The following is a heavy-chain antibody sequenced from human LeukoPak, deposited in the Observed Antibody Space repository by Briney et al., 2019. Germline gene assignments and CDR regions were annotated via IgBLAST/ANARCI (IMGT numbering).Heavy chain of an antibody. CDR1: GYTFTSYD. CDR3: ARDGDIVVEGDAFDI. Sequence: ASVKVSCKASGYTFTSYDINWVRQATGQGLEWMGWMNPNSGNTGYAQKFQGRVTITRNTSISTAYMELSSLRSEDTAVYYCARDGDIVVEGDAFDIWGQGTMVTVSS. D-gene: IGHD2-2*01. V-gene: IGHV1-8*03. CDR2: MNPNSGNT. J-gene: IGHJ3*02.